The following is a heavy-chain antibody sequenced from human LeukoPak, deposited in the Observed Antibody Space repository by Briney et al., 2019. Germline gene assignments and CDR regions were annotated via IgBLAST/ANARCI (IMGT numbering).Heavy chain of an antibody. V-gene: IGHV1-8*03. CDR2: MNPNSGNT. CDR3: ARAVTARGYYYYMDV. D-gene: IGHD5-18*01. Sequence: ASVKVSCKASGYTFTSYGISWVRQAPGQGLEWMGWMNPNSGNTGYAQKFQGRVTITRNTSISTAYMELSSLRSEDTAVYYCARAVTARGYYYYMDVWGKGTTVTVSS. CDR1: GYTFTSYG. J-gene: IGHJ6*03.